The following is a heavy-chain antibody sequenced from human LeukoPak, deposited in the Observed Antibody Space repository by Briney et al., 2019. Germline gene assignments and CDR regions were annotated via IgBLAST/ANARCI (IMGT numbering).Heavy chain of an antibody. D-gene: IGHD3-10*01. CDR1: GYTFTSHH. J-gene: IGHJ6*03. CDR3: ARDGGSRNYWYYYMDV. V-gene: IGHV1-2*02. CDR2: INPNSGGT. Sequence: GASVKVSCKASGYTFTSHHMHWVRQAPGQGLEWMGWINPNSGGTNYAQKFQGRVTMARDTSISTAYMALSRLRSDDTAVYYCARDGGSRNYWYYYMDVWGKGTTVTISS.